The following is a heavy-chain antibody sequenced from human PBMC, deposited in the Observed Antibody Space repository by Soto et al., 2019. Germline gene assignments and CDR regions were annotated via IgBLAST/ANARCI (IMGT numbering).Heavy chain of an antibody. Sequence: GGSLRLSCAASGFTFSTYSMNWVRQAPGKGLEWVSSISSSGSYIHYADSVKGRFTISRDNSKNTLYLQMNSLRAEDTAVYYCAKDYDFWSGYFDYWGQGTLVTVSS. V-gene: IGHV3-21*04. CDR3: AKDYDFWSGYFDY. CDR2: ISSSGSYI. J-gene: IGHJ4*02. D-gene: IGHD3-3*01. CDR1: GFTFSTYS.